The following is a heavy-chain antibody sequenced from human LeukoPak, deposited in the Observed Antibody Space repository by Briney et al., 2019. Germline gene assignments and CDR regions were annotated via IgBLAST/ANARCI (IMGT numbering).Heavy chain of an antibody. CDR3: ARDRGHLLEYSSSSTAGP. V-gene: IGHV3-21*01. J-gene: IGHJ4*02. D-gene: IGHD6-6*01. Sequence: GGSLRLSXAASGFTFSSYSMNWVRQAPGKGLEWVSSISSSSSYIYYADSVKGRFTISRDNAKNSLYLQMNSLRAEDTAVYYCARDRGHLLEYSSSSTAGPWGQGTLVTVSS. CDR1: GFTFSSYS. CDR2: ISSSSSYI.